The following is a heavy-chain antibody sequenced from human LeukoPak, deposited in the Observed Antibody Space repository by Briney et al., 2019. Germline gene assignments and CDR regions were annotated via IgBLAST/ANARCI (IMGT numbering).Heavy chain of an antibody. D-gene: IGHD3-22*01. CDR1: GGTFSSYA. V-gene: IGHV1-69*04. CDR3: ARDGYYYDSSDYYSPSIRFDP. CDR2: IIPMLGIT. J-gene: IGHJ5*02. Sequence: SVKVSCKASGGTFSSYAISWVRQAPGQGLEWMGRIIPMLGITNNAQKFQGRVTLTADKSTSTAYMELGSLRSEDTAVYYCARDGYYYDSSDYYSPSIRFDPWGQGTPVTVSS.